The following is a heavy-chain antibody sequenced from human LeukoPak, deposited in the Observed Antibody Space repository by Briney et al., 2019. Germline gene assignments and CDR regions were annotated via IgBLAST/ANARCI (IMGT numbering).Heavy chain of an antibody. CDR3: ARSGSVSAVPHFDP. CDR2: IYYSGST. Sequence: SHTLSLTCTVSGGSISSGGYYWSWIRQHPGKGLEWFGYIYYSGSTYYNPSLKSRVTISVDTSKNQFSLKLSSVTAADTAVYYCARSGSVSAVPHFDPWGQGTLVTVSS. J-gene: IGHJ5*02. V-gene: IGHV4-31*03. CDR1: GGSISSGGYY. D-gene: IGHD2-2*01.